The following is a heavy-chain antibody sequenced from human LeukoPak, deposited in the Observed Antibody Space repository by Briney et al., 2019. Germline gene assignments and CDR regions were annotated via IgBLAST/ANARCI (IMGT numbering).Heavy chain of an antibody. CDR3: ARVVDTAMAAYYFDY. J-gene: IGHJ4*02. CDR2: IYYSGST. Sequence: SETLSLTCTVSGGSISSGGYYWSWIRQHPGKGLEWIGYIYYSGSTYYNPSLKSRVTISVDTSKNQFSLKLSSVTAADTAVYYCARVVDTAMAAYYFDYWRQGTLVTVSS. V-gene: IGHV4-31*03. CDR1: GGSISSGGYY. D-gene: IGHD5-18*01.